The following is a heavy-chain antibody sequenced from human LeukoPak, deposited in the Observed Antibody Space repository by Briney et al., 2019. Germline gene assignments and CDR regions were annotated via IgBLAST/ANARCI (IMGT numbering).Heavy chain of an antibody. CDR2: ISYDGSNK. D-gene: IGHD3-22*01. J-gene: IGHJ4*02. Sequence: PGGSLRLSCAASGFTFSSYAMHWVRQAPGKGLEWVAVISYDGSNKYYADSVKGRFTISRDNSKNTLYLQMNSLRAEDTAVYYCAREEIRYYYDSSGYFSQANFDYWGQGTLVTVSS. CDR3: AREEIRYYYDSSGYFSQANFDY. CDR1: GFTFSSYA. V-gene: IGHV3-30-3*01.